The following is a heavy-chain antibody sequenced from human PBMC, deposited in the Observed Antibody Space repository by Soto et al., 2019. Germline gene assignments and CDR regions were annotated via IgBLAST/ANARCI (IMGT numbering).Heavy chain of an antibody. V-gene: IGHV3-9*01. CDR2: ISWNSGSI. J-gene: IGHJ6*03. D-gene: IGHD6-19*01. CDR1: GFTFDDYA. Sequence: PGGSLRLSCAASGFTFDDYAMHWVRQAPGKGLEWVSGISWNSGSIGYADSVKGRFTISRDNAKNSLYLQMNSLRAEDTALYYCAKVAVAEDYYYYYMDVWGKGTTVTVSS. CDR3: AKVAVAEDYYYYYMDV.